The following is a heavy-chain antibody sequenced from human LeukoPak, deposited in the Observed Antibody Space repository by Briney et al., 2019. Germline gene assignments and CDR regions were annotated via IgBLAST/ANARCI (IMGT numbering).Heavy chain of an antibody. CDR1: GYTFISYA. V-gene: IGHV7-4-1*02. Sequence: ASVKVSCKASGYTFISYAMNWVRQAPGQGLEWMGWINTNTGNPTYVQGFTGRFVFSLDTSVSTAYLQISSLKAEDIAVYYCARVSRSRGEWLFDNWGQGTLVTDPS. CDR3: ARVSRSRGEWLFDN. D-gene: IGHD3-3*01. J-gene: IGHJ4*02. CDR2: INTNTGNP.